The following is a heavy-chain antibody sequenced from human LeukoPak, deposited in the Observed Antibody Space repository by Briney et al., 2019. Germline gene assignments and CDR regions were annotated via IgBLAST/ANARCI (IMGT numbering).Heavy chain of an antibody. D-gene: IGHD1-26*01. Sequence: GGSLRLSCAASGFTFSSYAMSWVRQAPGKGLEWVSAISGSGGSTYYADSVKGRFTISRDNSKNTLYLQMNSLRAEDTAVYYCAKDLTGGGSYYAYFDYWGQGTLVTVSS. CDR2: ISGSGGST. J-gene: IGHJ4*02. V-gene: IGHV3-23*01. CDR3: AKDLTGGGSYYAYFDY. CDR1: GFTFSSYA.